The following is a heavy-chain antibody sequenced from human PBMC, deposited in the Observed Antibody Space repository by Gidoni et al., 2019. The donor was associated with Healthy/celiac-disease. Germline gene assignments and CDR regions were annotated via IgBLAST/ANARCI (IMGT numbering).Heavy chain of an antibody. Sequence: QVQLQESGPGLVKPSQPLSLSCTVPAGSISSGGYYWSWIRQHPGKGLEWIGYIYYSGSTYYNPSLKSRVTISVDTSKNQFSLKLSSVTAADTAVYYCARMEIVATITSGGWFDPWGQGTLVTVSS. V-gene: IGHV4-31*03. D-gene: IGHD5-12*01. CDR3: ARMEIVATITSGGWFDP. J-gene: IGHJ5*02. CDR2: IYYSGST. CDR1: AGSISSGGYY.